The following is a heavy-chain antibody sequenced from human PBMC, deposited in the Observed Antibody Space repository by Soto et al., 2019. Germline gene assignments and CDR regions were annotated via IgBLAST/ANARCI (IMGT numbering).Heavy chain of an antibody. J-gene: IGHJ6*02. V-gene: IGHV3-21*01. Sequence: GGSLRLSCAASGFTFSSYSMNWVRQAPGKGLEWVSSISSSSSYIYYADSVKGRFTISRDNAKNSLYLQMSSLRAEDTAVYYCARDKAYSDIVLMVYASYYYYYGMDVWGQGTTVTVSS. CDR2: ISSSSSYI. CDR3: ARDKAYSDIVLMVYASYYYYYGMDV. D-gene: IGHD2-8*01. CDR1: GFTFSSYS.